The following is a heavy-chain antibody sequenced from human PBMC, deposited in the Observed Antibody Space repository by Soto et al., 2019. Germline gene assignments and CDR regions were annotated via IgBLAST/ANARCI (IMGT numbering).Heavy chain of an antibody. J-gene: IGHJ4*02. Sequence: QVQVVESGGGVVQPGRSLRLSCAASGFTFSNYGMHWVRQAPGKGLEWVAVIWYDGSNKNYADSVKGRFTSSRDNSNNTLYLQMNSLSAEDTAVYYCARQGGSSGWRFAYWGQGTLVTVSS. D-gene: IGHD6-19*01. CDR1: GFTFSNYG. CDR3: ARQGGSSGWRFAY. V-gene: IGHV3-33*01. CDR2: IWYDGSNK.